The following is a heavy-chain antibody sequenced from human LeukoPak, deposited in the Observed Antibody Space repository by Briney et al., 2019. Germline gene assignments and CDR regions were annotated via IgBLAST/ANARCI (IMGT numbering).Heavy chain of an antibody. V-gene: IGHV4-39*01. CDR1: GGSFSGYY. CDR2: IYYSGST. CDR3: ATLTLYYYGSGSYYSAFDI. D-gene: IGHD3-10*01. Sequence: PSETLSLTCAVYGGSFSGYYWGWIRQPPGKGLEWIGSIYYSGSTYYNPSLKSRVTISVDTSKNQFSLKLSSVTAADTAVYYCATLTLYYYGSGSYYSAFDIWGQGTMVTVSS. J-gene: IGHJ3*02.